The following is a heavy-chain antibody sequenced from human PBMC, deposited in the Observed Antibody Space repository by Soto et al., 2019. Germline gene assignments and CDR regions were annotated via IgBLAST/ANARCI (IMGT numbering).Heavy chain of an antibody. CDR2: TNTGGTT. D-gene: IGHD2-21*02. J-gene: IGHJ6*02. CDR1: GFTVNSNY. Sequence: EVQVLATGGGLIQPGGSLRLSCAASGFTVNSNYMSWVRQAPGEGLQWVSITNTGGTTYYADSVKGRFTVSRDNSKNTLYLQMNSLRDEDTAVYYCAKGDCFILAVWGQGTTVSVSS. V-gene: IGHV3-53*02. CDR3: AKGDCFILAV.